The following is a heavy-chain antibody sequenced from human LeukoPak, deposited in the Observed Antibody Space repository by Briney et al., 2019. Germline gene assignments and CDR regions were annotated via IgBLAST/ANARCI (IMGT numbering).Heavy chain of an antibody. D-gene: IGHD3-22*01. J-gene: IGHJ3*02. CDR2: IIPIFGTA. CDR1: GGTFSSYA. CDR3: ARTTNYYDSSGYSPGGAFDI. Sequence: ASVKVSCTASGGTFSSYAISWVRQAPGQGLEWMGGIIPIFGTANYAQKFQGRVTITADESTSTAYMELSSLRSEDTAVYYCARTTNYYDSSGYSPGGAFDIWGQGTMVTVSS. V-gene: IGHV1-69*13.